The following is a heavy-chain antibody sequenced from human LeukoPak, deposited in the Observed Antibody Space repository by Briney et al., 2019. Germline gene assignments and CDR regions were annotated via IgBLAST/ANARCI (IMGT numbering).Heavy chain of an antibody. V-gene: IGHV3-74*01. J-gene: IGHJ4*02. Sequence: AGGSLRLSCAASGFTFSSYWMHWVRHSPGKGLVWVSRIKTDGGDTYYADSVRGRFTISRDNAKNTLYLQMDSLRAEDTAVYFCARGDYSSHTLWGQGTLVTVSS. D-gene: IGHD4-11*01. CDR2: IKTDGGDT. CDR1: GFTFSSYW. CDR3: ARGDYSSHTL.